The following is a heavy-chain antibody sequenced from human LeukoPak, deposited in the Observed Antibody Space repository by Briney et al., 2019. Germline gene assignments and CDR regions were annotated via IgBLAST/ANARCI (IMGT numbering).Heavy chain of an antibody. CDR1: GFTFSTYG. V-gene: IGHV3-33*03. CDR2: IWYGGSSK. CDR3: TAGTGYYFDY. D-gene: IGHD6-13*01. J-gene: IGHJ4*02. Sequence: GGSLRLSCAASGFTFSTYGMHWVRQAPGKGLEWVAVIWYGGSSKFYADSVKGRFTISRDDSKNTVYLQMNSLRAEDTAVYYCTAGTGYYFDYWGQGTLVIVSS.